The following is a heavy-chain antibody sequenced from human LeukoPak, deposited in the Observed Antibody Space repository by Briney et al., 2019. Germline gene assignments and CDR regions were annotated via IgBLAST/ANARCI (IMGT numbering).Heavy chain of an antibody. CDR2: INSDGSTT. J-gene: IGHJ4*02. CDR3: ARQSNSVCRN. V-gene: IGHV3-74*01. CDR1: GFTFSNYW. D-gene: IGHD2/OR15-2a*01. Sequence: QAGGSLRLSCAASGFTFSNYWMHWVRQAPGKGLVWVSRINSDGSTTDYADSVKGRFTISRDNAKNTLYLEMNSLRAEDTAVYYCARQSNSVCRNWGQGTLVTVSS.